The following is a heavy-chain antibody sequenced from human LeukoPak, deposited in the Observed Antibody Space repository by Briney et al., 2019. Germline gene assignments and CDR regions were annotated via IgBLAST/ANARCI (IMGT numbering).Heavy chain of an antibody. CDR3: ARAHQQYSSGWYDPGDPLYYFDY. Sequence: GGSLRLSCAASGFTFSSYWMSWVRQAPGKGLEWVANIKQDGSEKYYVDSVKGRFTISRDNAKNSLYLQMNSLRAEDTAVYYCARAHQQYSSGWYDPGDPLYYFDYWGQGTLVTVSS. CDR1: GFTFSSYW. V-gene: IGHV3-7*01. J-gene: IGHJ4*02. D-gene: IGHD6-19*01. CDR2: IKQDGSEK.